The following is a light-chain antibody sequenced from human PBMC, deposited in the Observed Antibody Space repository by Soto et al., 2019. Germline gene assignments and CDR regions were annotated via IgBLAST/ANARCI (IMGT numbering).Light chain of an antibody. CDR3: QQYNDWPLT. V-gene: IGKV3-15*01. CDR1: QSVRSN. Sequence: EIVMTQSPVTLSVSPGERATLSCRASQSVRSNLAWYQQKPGQAPSLLIYGAFTRATGIPTRFSGTGSGTEFTLTIRSLQSEDFELYYCQQYNDWPLTFGQGTKVDIK. CDR2: GAF. J-gene: IGKJ1*01.